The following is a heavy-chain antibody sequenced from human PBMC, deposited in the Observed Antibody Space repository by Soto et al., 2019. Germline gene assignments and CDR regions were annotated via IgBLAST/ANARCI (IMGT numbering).Heavy chain of an antibody. CDR3: ARINYYGSGNYYYGMDV. Sequence: QVQLQESGPGLVEPSQTLSLTCTVSGGSISSGDYYWSWIRQPPGKGLEGIAYIYYTGNTYYNPSLKSRVTISVDTSKNQFSLKLSSVTAADTAVYYCARINYYGSGNYYYGMDVWGQGTTVTVSS. V-gene: IGHV4-30-4*01. D-gene: IGHD3-10*01. J-gene: IGHJ6*02. CDR2: IYYTGNT. CDR1: GGSISSGDYY.